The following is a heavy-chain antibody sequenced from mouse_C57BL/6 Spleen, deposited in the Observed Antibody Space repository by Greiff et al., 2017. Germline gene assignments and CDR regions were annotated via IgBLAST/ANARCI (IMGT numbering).Heavy chain of an antibody. J-gene: IGHJ2*01. CDR2: IYPGDGDT. V-gene: IGHV1-82*01. D-gene: IGHD4-1*01. CDR3: ERQTGTDY. CDR1: GYAFSSSW. Sequence: QVQLQQSGPELVKPGASVKISCKASGYAFSSSWMNWVKQRPGKGLEWIGRIYPGDGDTNYNGKFKGKATLTADKSSSTAYMQLSSLTSEDSAVYFCERQTGTDYWGQGTTLTVSS.